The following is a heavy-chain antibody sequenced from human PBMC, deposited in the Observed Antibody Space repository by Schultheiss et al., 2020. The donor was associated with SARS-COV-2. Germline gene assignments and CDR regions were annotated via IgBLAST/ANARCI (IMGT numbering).Heavy chain of an antibody. Sequence: GGSLRLSCAASGFTFDDYAMHWVRQAPGKGLEWVAVISYDGSNKYYADSVKGRFTISRDNAKNTLYLQINSLRAEDTAVYYCARGIRYNYGMDVWGQGTTVTVSS. V-gene: IGHV3-30*03. D-gene: IGHD2/OR15-2a*01. J-gene: IGHJ6*02. CDR1: GFTFDDYA. CDR2: ISYDGSNK. CDR3: ARGIRYNYGMDV.